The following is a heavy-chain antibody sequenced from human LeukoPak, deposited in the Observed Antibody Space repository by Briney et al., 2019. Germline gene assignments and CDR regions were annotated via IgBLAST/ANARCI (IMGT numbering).Heavy chain of an antibody. CDR2: IYYDGST. V-gene: IGHV4-39*01. D-gene: IGHD1-26*01. Sequence: SETLSLACTVSGGSINSSTFYWGWIRLPPGKGLEWIGSIYYDGSTYYNPSLKSRVTISVDTSKNQFSLKLTSVTAADTAVYFCARRSDSGSDDGEDYFDYWGQGTLVTVSS. CDR3: ARRSDSGSDDGEDYFDY. J-gene: IGHJ4*02. CDR1: GGSINSSTFY.